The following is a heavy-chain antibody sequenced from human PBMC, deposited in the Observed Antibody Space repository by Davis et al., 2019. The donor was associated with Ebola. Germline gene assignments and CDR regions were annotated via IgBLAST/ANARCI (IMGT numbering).Heavy chain of an antibody. CDR1: GFTFSGYW. Sequence: PGGSLRLSCAASGFTFSGYWISWVRQAPGKGLEWVANIKQDGSTKDYVDSVKGRFTISRDNAKNSMYLQMNSLSAEDTAVYYCVPQGPQTHWGQGTLVTVSS. V-gene: IGHV3-7*01. J-gene: IGHJ4*02. CDR2: IKQDGSTK. CDR3: VPQGPQTH.